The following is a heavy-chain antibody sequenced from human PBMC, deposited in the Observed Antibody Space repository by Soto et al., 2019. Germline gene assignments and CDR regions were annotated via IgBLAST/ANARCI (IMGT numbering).Heavy chain of an antibody. J-gene: IGHJ5*02. CDR2: ISNSGST. D-gene: IGHD3-9*01. Sequence: SETLSRTCTVSGGSIISGDYYWSWIRQPPGKGLEWIGYISNSGSTYYNPSLRSRLTASLDTSKDQVSLHLTSVTAADTAVYYFARVGTTSGIFSNNWFDPWGQGTLVTVSS. V-gene: IGHV4-30-4*01. CDR3: ARVGTTSGIFSNNWFDP. CDR1: GGSIISGDYY.